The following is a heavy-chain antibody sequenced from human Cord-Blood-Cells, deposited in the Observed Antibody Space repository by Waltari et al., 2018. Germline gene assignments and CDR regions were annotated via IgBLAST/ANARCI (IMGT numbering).Heavy chain of an antibody. D-gene: IGHD3-10*02. CDR1: GYTFTGYY. CDR2: INPNSGGT. J-gene: IGHJ3*02. Sequence: QVQLVQSGAEVKKPGASVKVSCKASGYTFTGYYMHWVRQAPGQGLEWMGWINPNSGGTNYAQKFQGWVTMTRDTSISTAYMELSRLRSDDTAVYYCARDRALGMFGDAAFDIWGQGTMVTVSS. V-gene: IGHV1-2*04. CDR3: ARDRALGMFGDAAFDI.